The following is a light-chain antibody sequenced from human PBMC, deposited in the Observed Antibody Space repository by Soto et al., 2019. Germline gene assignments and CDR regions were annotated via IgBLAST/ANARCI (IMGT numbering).Light chain of an antibody. V-gene: IGKV3-11*01. CDR2: DAS. CDR1: QSVSSY. Sequence: EIVLTQSPATLYLSPGERATLSCRASQSVSSYLAWYQQKPGQAPRLLIYDASNRATCIPARFSGSGSGTDFTLSISSLEPEDFAVYYWQQRSNQWTFGQGTKLEIK. J-gene: IGKJ2*02. CDR3: QQRSNQWT.